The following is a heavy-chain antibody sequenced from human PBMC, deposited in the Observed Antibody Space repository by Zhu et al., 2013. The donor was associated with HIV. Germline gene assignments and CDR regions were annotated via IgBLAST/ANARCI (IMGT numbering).Heavy chain of an antibody. V-gene: IGHV4-30-4*01. CDR3: ATYYRNWFDP. J-gene: IGHJ5*02. Sequence: VQLQESGPGLVKPSQTLSLTCTVSGGSIRSGDYYWSWIRQPPGRGLEWIGYIFLSGTTYYNPSLKSRLTISIDTSKNQFSLKLSSVTAADTAVYYCATYYRNWFDPWGQGTLVTVSS. D-gene: IGHD1-26*01. CDR1: GGSIRSGDYY. CDR2: IFLSGTT.